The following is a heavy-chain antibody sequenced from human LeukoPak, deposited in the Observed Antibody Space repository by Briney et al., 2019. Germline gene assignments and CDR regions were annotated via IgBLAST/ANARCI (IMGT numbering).Heavy chain of an antibody. CDR1: GGSISSYY. Sequence: SETLSLTCTVSGGSISSYYWSWIRRPPGKGLEWIGYIYYSGSTNYNPSLKSRVIISVDTSKNQFSLKLSSVTAADTAVYYCARGGSYSNYVDYWGQGTLVTVSS. CDR2: IYYSGST. D-gene: IGHD1-26*01. V-gene: IGHV4-59*01. CDR3: ARGGSYSNYVDY. J-gene: IGHJ4*02.